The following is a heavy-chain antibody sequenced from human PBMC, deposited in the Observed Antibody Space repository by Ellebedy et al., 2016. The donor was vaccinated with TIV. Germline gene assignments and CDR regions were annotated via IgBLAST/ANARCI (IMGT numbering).Heavy chain of an antibody. CDR2: IYYSGST. J-gene: IGHJ6*02. CDR3: ARILTGYYNHYYDGMGV. V-gene: IGHV4-31*03. Sequence: SETLSLTXTVSGGSISSGGYYWNWIRQHPGKGLEWIGYIYYSGSTYYNPSLKSRVTISIDTSKNQFSLKLSSVTAADTAVYYCARILTGYYNHYYDGMGVWGQGTTVTVSS. CDR1: GGSISSGGYY. D-gene: IGHD3-9*01.